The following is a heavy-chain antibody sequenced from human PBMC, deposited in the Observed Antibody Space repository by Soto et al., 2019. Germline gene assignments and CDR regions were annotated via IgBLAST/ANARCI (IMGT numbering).Heavy chain of an antibody. CDR2: ISAKSGNT. D-gene: IGHD3-10*02. V-gene: IGHV1-18*04. J-gene: IGHJ4*02. Sequence: QLVQSGAEVKKPGASVKVSCKASGYTFTTSGFNWVRQAPGQGLEWMGWISAKSGNTNYAQKLQGRVTMTTDTSTSTVYMELKSLTSDDTAIYYCTRAGASDSNYVSTSSWGQGTLVTVSS. CDR1: GYTFTTSG. CDR3: TRAGASDSNYVSTSS.